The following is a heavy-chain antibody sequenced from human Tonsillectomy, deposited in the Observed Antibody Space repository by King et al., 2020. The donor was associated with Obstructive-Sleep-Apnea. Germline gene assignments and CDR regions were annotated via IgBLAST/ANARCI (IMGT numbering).Heavy chain of an antibody. CDR1: GGSISSYY. CDR2: IYYSGST. CDR3: ARQVAAAGNFDY. V-gene: IGHV4-59*08. Sequence: VQLQESGPGLVKPSETLSLTCTVSGGSISSYYWSWIRQPPGKGLEWIGCIYYSGSTNYNPSLKSRVTISVDTSKNQFSLKLSSVTAADTAVYYCARQVAAAGNFDYWGQGTLVTVSS. D-gene: IGHD6-13*01. J-gene: IGHJ4*02.